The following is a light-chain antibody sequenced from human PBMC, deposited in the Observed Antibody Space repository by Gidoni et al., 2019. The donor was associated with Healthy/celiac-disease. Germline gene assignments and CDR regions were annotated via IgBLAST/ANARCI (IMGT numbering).Light chain of an antibody. V-gene: IGKV1-33*01. CDR1: QDISSY. J-gene: IGKJ4*01. Sequence: LLSLTLVSLSASVGDRVTITCQASQDISSYLNWYQQKPGKAPKLLIYDASNLETGVPSRFSGSGSGTDFTFTISSLQPEDIATYYCQQYDNLPSFGGGTKVEIK. CDR3: QQYDNLPS. CDR2: DAS.